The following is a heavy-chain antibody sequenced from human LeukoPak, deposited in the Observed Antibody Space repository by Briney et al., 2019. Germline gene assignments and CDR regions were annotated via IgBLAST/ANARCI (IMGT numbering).Heavy chain of an antibody. V-gene: IGHV1-8*02. J-gene: IGHJ5*02. CDR3: ARESGNWNYGDGLFDP. CDR2: MNPNSGNT. CDR1: GYTFTSYG. Sequence: GASVKVSCKASGYTFTSYGISWVRQAPGQGLEWMGWMNPNSGNTGYAQKFQGRVTMTRNTSISTAYMELSSLRSEDTAVYYCARESGNWNYGDGLFDPWGQGTLVTVSS. D-gene: IGHD1-7*01.